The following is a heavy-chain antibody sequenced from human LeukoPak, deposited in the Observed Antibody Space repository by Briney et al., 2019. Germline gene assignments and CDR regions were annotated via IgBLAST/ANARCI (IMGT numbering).Heavy chain of an antibody. D-gene: IGHD3-3*01. Sequence: ASVKVSCKASGYTFTSYDINWVRQAPGKGLEWMGGFDPEDGETIYAQKFQGRVTMTEDTSTDTAYMELSSLRSEDTAVYYCATNPTVITIFGVVGDWFDPWGQGTLVTVSS. J-gene: IGHJ5*02. CDR3: ATNPTVITIFGVVGDWFDP. CDR1: GYTFTSYD. V-gene: IGHV1-24*01. CDR2: FDPEDGET.